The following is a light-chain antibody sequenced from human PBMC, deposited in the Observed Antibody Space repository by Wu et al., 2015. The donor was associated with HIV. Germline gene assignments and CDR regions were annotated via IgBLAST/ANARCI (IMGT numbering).Light chain of an antibody. V-gene: IGKV3-20*01. CDR2: GAS. CDR1: QSVSSSY. CDR3: QQYGSSPGT. J-gene: IGKJ4*01. Sequence: EIVLTQSPGTLSLSPGERATLSCRASQSVSSSYLAWYQQKPDQAPRLLIYGASNRATGIPDRFSGSGSGTDFTLTISRLEPEDFAVYYCQQYGSSPGTFGGGTKVVIK.